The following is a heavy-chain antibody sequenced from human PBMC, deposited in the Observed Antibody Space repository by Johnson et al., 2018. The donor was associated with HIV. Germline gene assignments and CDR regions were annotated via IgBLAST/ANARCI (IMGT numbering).Heavy chain of an antibody. CDR3: APRGRVGGSYGDAFDI. CDR2: ISYDGSNK. V-gene: IGHV3-30-3*01. Sequence: QVQLVESGGGSVKPGESLKISCAASGFTFTFYAMHWVRQAPGKGLEWVAVISYDGSNKYYADSVKGRFTISRDNSKNTLYLQMNSLRAEDTAVYYCAPRGRVGGSYGDAFDIWGQGTMVTVSS. D-gene: IGHD1-26*01. CDR1: GFTFTFYA. J-gene: IGHJ3*02.